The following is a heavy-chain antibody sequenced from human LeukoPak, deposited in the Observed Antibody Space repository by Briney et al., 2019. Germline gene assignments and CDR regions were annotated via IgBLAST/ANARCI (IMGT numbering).Heavy chain of an antibody. D-gene: IGHD6-13*01. Sequence: GASVKVSCKASGYTFTGYYMHWVRQAPGQGLEWMGWINPNSGGTNYAQKLQGRVTMTTDTSTSTAYMELRSLRSDDTAVYYCARDDSSSTNWFDPWGQGTLVTVSS. CDR3: ARDDSSSTNWFDP. CDR2: INPNSGGT. V-gene: IGHV1-2*02. J-gene: IGHJ5*02. CDR1: GYTFTGYY.